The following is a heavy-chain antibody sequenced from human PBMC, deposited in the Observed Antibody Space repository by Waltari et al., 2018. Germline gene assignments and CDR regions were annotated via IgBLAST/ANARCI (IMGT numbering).Heavy chain of an antibody. CDR1: GFTVRTNY. V-gene: IGHV3-66*01. CDR3: ARGSSSSFHY. Sequence: EVQLVESGGGLVQPGGSLRLSCAVAGFTVRTNYMSWVRQAPGKGLEWVSNIHAGGSTSYADSVKGRFTISRDNAKNSLYLQMNSLRAEDTAVYYCARGSSSSFHYWGQGTLVTVSS. D-gene: IGHD6-6*01. J-gene: IGHJ4*02. CDR2: IHAGGST.